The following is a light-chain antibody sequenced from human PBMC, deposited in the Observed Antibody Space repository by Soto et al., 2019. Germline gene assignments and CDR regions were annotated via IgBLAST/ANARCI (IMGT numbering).Light chain of an antibody. Sequence: EVVLSLSPGTLSLSPGERATLSCRASQSVSSNLAWYQQKPGQAPRVLIYGASTRATGIPARFTGSGSGTEFILTITSLQSEDSAVYYCQEYNTWPWTFGQGTKVDI. CDR3: QEYNTWPWT. CDR2: GAS. CDR1: QSVSSN. J-gene: IGKJ1*01. V-gene: IGKV3-15*01.